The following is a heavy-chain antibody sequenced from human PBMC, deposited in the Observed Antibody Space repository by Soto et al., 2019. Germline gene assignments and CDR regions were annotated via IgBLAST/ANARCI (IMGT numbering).Heavy chain of an antibody. J-gene: IGHJ6*02. D-gene: IGHD1-26*01. CDR3: AKDVVVGATTGLGDYYYYYGMDV. V-gene: IGHV3-30*18. CDR2: ISYDGSNK. CDR1: GFTFSSYG. Sequence: QVQLVESGGGVVQPGRSLRLSCAASGFTFSSYGMHWVRQAPGKGLEWVAVISYDGSNKYYADSVKGRFTNSRDNSKNTLYLQMNSLRAEDTAVYYCAKDVVVGATTGLGDYYYYYGMDVWGQGTTFTVSS.